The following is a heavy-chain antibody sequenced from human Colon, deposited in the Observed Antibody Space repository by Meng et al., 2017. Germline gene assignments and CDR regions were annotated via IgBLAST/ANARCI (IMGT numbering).Heavy chain of an antibody. V-gene: IGHV1-3*01. CDR1: GYSFNSYD. J-gene: IGHJ4*02. Sequence: QVQLVQSGAERKKPGASVKVSCHASGYSFNSYDMHWLRQAPGQRPEWMGWIYPADGNRRYSQKFQDRLTITTDTFARTAYMELSSLRSEDTAVYFCARDERGGPYYFDYWGQGTLVTVSS. CDR2: IYPADGNR. CDR3: ARDERGGPYYFDY.